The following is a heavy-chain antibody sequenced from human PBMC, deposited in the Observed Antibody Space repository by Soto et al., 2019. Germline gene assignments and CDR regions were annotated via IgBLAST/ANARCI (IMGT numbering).Heavy chain of an antibody. CDR1: GGSISSYY. D-gene: IGHD6-13*01. CDR3: ARVAAAAGTGEGWFDP. J-gene: IGHJ5*02. Sequence: SETLSLTCTVPGGSISSYYWSWIRQPPGKGLEWIGYIYYSGSTNYNPSLKSRVTISVDTSKNQFSLKLSSVTAADTAVYYCARVAAAAGTGEGWFDPWGQGTLVTVSS. V-gene: IGHV4-59*01. CDR2: IYYSGST.